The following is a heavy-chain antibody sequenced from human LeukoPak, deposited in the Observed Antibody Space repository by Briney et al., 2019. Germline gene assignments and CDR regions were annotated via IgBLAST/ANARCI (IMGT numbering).Heavy chain of an antibody. CDR1: GESLSSQY. Sequence: SSETLSLTCTVSGESLSSQYWSWIRQPAGKGLEWIGRIYTIGRTNYSPSLRGRVTMSLDMSKNQFSLKLTSVTAADTAVYYCARAGVLMYSMDNYFDPWGQGTLVTVSS. V-gene: IGHV4-4*07. J-gene: IGHJ5*02. D-gene: IGHD2-8*01. CDR2: IYTIGRT. CDR3: ARAGVLMYSMDNYFDP.